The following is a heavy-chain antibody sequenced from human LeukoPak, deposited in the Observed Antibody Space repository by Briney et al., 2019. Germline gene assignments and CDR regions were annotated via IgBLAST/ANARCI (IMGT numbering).Heavy chain of an antibody. Sequence: SETLSLTCTVSGGSISSGDYYWSWIRQPPGKGLEWIGYIYYSGSTYYNPSLKSRVTISVDTSQNQFSLKVISVTAADTAVYYCAKDLLRWSSPRWGQGTMVTVSS. CDR1: GGSISSGDYY. J-gene: IGHJ3*01. D-gene: IGHD2-21*01. V-gene: IGHV4-30-4*08. CDR3: AKDLLRWSSPR. CDR2: IYYSGST.